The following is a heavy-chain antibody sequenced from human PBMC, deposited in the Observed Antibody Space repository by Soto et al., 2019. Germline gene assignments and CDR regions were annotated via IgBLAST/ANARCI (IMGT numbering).Heavy chain of an antibody. CDR3: AREVYGVVVPAAHYYYMDV. Sequence: ASVKVSCKASGYTFTSYDINWVRQATGQGLEWMGWMNPNSGNTGYAQKFQGRVTMTRNTSISTAYMELSSLRSEDTAVYYCAREVYGVVVPAAHYYYMDVWGKGTTVTVSS. V-gene: IGHV1-8*01. CDR2: MNPNSGNT. CDR1: GYTFTSYD. J-gene: IGHJ6*03. D-gene: IGHD2-2*01.